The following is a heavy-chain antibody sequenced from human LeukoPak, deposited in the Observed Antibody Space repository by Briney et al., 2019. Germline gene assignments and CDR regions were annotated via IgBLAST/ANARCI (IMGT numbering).Heavy chain of an antibody. Sequence: ASVKVSCKASGYTFTGQYIHWVRQAPGQGPEWMGWINPNSGGTNYAQKFQGRVTMTRDTSISTAYMEVSSLRSDDTAVYYCARDRGSSWFVDYWGQGTLVTVSS. CDR3: ARDRGSSWFVDY. V-gene: IGHV1-2*02. J-gene: IGHJ4*02. CDR1: GYTFTGQY. D-gene: IGHD6-13*01. CDR2: INPNSGGT.